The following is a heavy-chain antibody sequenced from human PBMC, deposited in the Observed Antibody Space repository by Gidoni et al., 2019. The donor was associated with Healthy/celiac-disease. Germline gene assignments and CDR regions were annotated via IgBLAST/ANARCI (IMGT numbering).Heavy chain of an antibody. Sequence: QVQLVESGGGVVQPGRSLRLSCAASGFTFSSYALHWVRQAPGKGLEWVAVISNDGSNKYYADSVKGRFTISRDNSKNTLYLQMNSLRAEDTAVYYCARENAEWLLVSLYYYGMDVWGQGTTVTVSS. V-gene: IGHV3-30-3*01. CDR1: GFTFSSYA. J-gene: IGHJ6*02. CDR2: ISNDGSNK. D-gene: IGHD3-3*01. CDR3: ARENAEWLLVSLYYYGMDV.